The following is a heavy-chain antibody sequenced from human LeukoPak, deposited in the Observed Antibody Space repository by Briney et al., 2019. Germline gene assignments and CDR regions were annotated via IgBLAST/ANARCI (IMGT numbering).Heavy chain of an antibody. V-gene: IGHV1-18*01. CDR1: GGTFSSYA. J-gene: IGHJ4*02. D-gene: IGHD3-22*01. Sequence: ASVKVSCKASGGTFSSYAISWVRQAPGQGLEWMGWISAYNGNTNYAQKLQGRVTMTTDTSTSTAYMELRSLRSDDTAVYYCARVGAPCYYDSSGYSYWGQGTLVTVSS. CDR2: ISAYNGNT. CDR3: ARVGAPCYYDSSGYSY.